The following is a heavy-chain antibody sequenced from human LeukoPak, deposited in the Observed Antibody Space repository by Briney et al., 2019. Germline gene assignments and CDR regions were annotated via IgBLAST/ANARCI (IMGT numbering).Heavy chain of an antibody. CDR3: ATASNTNYYYYMDV. Sequence: SETLSLTCTVSGGSISSGDYYWSWIRQPPGKGLEWIECIYYSGSTYYNPSLESRVTISENTSKTQFSLNLSTVTAADTAVYYCATASNTNYYYYMDVWGKGTTVTVSS. V-gene: IGHV4-30-4*08. D-gene: IGHD3-3*01. CDR2: IYYSGST. J-gene: IGHJ6*03. CDR1: GGSISSGDYY.